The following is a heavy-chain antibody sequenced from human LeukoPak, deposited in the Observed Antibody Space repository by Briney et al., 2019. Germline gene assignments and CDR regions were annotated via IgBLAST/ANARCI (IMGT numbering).Heavy chain of an antibody. D-gene: IGHD3-10*02. J-gene: IGHJ4*02. CDR2: INPNSGDT. Sequence: ASVKVSCKASGYIFTSYYIHWVRQAPGQGLEWMGWINPNSGDTYYAPKFQGRVTMTRDTSISTAYMELSRLRSDDTAVYYCARDGTMSTRAPGGVPDYWGQGTLVTVSS. CDR1: GYIFTSYY. CDR3: ARDGTMSTRAPGGVPDY. V-gene: IGHV1-2*02.